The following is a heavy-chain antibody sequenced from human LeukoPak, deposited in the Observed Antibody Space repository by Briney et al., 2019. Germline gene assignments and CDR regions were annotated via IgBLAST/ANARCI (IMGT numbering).Heavy chain of an antibody. J-gene: IGHJ6*03. CDR3: AKNKGQLVPNYCMNV. V-gene: IGHV3-23*01. D-gene: IGHD6-13*01. Sequence: PVGSLRLSCTASGFTLSSFAMSWGRQAPGKGLELVSTLSSSGVRTYYADSVKGRFTISRDNSLNTVFLQMNSLRGEDTAIYYCAKNKGQLVPNYCMNVWGKGTTVTVSS. CDR2: LSSSGVRT. CDR1: GFTLSSFA.